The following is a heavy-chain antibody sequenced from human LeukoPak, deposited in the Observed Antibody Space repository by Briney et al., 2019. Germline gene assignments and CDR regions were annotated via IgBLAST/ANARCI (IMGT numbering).Heavy chain of an antibody. V-gene: IGHV4-4*07. D-gene: IGHD6-13*01. CDR3: AREPTQPSRWFDP. CDR2: IYTSGST. Sequence: APETLSLTCTVAGGSISSYYWSWIRQPAGKGLEWIGRIYTSGSTNYNPSLKSRVTMSIDTSKNQFSLNLTSVTAADTAVYYCAREPTQPSRWFDPWGQGTLVTVSS. J-gene: IGHJ5*02. CDR1: GGSISSYY.